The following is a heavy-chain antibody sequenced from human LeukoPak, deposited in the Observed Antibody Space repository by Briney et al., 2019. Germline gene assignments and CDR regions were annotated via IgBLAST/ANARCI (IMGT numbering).Heavy chain of an antibody. CDR3: ARERCSGGSCLPLFDY. V-gene: IGHV1-2*02. Sequence: GASVKVSCKASGHTFTGYYMHWVRQAPGHGLEWMGWINPNSGGANYAQNFQGRVTMTRDTSISIAYMELSRLRSDDTAVYYCARERCSGGSCLPLFDYWGQGTLVTVSS. J-gene: IGHJ4*02. CDR2: INPNSGGA. CDR1: GHTFTGYY. D-gene: IGHD2-15*01.